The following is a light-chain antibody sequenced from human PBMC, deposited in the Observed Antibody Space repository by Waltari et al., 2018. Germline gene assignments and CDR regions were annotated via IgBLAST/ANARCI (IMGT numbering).Light chain of an antibody. V-gene: IGLV3-21*02. J-gene: IGLJ3*02. Sequence: SIMLSQPPSMSVAPGQTARITCGGNNIESESVHWYQQKPGQAPLVVLYDDSARPSGIPRRFSGSKSGNKATLTISRVEAGDEADYYCQLWDTSNDRVVFGGGT. CDR2: DDS. CDR1: NIESES. CDR3: QLWDTSNDRVV.